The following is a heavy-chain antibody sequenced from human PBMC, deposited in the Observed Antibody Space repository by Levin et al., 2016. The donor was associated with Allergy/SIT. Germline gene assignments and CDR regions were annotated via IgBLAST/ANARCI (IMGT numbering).Heavy chain of an antibody. CDR3: ARESGLATLDY. D-gene: IGHD3-16*01. J-gene: IGHJ4*02. V-gene: IGHV3-48*03. Sequence: GESLKISCAASGFSFSRYEMNWVRQAPGKGLEWLSYISVSGTTVYYADSVKGRFTISRDNAKNSLYLQMNSLRAEDTAVYYCARESGLATLDYWGQGTLVTVSS. CDR1: GFSFSRYE. CDR2: ISVSGTTV.